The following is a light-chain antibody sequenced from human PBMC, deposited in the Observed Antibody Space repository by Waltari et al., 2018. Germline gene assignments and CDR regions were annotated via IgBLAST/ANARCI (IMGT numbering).Light chain of an antibody. Sequence: CGASQSISYYVNWYQQKPGKAPNLLIYAASILQSGVPSRFTGSGSGTDFTLTISSLQPEDFATYYCQQSSSTLTFGAGTKVEMK. V-gene: IGKV1-39*01. CDR2: AAS. CDR3: QQSSSTLT. J-gene: IGKJ4*01. CDR1: QSISYY.